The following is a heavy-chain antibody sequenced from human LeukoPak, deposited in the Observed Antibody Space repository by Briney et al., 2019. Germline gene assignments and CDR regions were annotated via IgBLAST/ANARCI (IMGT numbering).Heavy chain of an antibody. CDR3: VRGGDGDRRDFDY. D-gene: IGHD5-24*01. CDR1: GCIFTAYY. Sequence: ASVKVSCKASGCIFTAYYLHWVRQAPGQGLEWMGWINPNSGDPNYAQNFQGRVTMSRDTSISTAYMELSSLRSDDKAVYYCVRGGDGDRRDFDYWGQGTLVTVSS. V-gene: IGHV1-2*02. J-gene: IGHJ4*02. CDR2: INPNSGDP.